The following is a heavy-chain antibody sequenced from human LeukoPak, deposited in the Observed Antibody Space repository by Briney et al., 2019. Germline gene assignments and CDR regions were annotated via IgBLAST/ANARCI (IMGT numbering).Heavy chain of an antibody. CDR1: GFTFSSYG. CDR2: ISRSSSTI. V-gene: IGHV3-48*02. Sequence: GRSLRLSCAASGFTFSSYGMHWVRQAPGKGLEWVSYISRSSSTIYYADSVKGRSTISRDNAKNSLYLLVNSLRDEDTAVYYCARDSSGDWYFDLWGRGTLVTVSS. J-gene: IGHJ2*01. CDR3: ARDSSGDWYFDL. D-gene: IGHD1-1*01.